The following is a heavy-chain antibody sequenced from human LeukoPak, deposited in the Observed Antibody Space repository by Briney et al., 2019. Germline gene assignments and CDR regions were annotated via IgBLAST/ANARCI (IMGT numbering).Heavy chain of an antibody. J-gene: IGHJ3*02. CDR2: ISGSGGST. CDR1: GFTFSSYA. D-gene: IGHD3-22*01. Sequence: GGSLRLSCAASGFTFSSYAMSWVRQAPGKGLEWVSAISGSGGSTYYADSVKGRFTISRDNSKNTLYLQMNSLRAEDTAVYYCAKGKGYYDSSGYYHTVGAFDIWGQGTMVTVSS. V-gene: IGHV3-23*01. CDR3: AKGKGYYDSSGYYHTVGAFDI.